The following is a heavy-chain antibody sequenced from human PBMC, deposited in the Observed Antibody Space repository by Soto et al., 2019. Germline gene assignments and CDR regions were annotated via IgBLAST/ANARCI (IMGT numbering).Heavy chain of an antibody. J-gene: IGHJ5*02. CDR3: ARNTLIYASDWYPNWFGP. CDR1: GFIFNNYA. D-gene: IGHD6-19*01. Sequence: EAQLLESGGGLVQPGGSLRLSCSASGFIFNNYAMSWVRQAPGKGLEWVSGITGYGATTYYAESVKGRFTISRDNSKNTLYLQMSTLTAEDTAVYYCARNTLIYASDWYPNWFGPWGQGTLVTVSS. CDR2: ITGYGATT. V-gene: IGHV3-23*01.